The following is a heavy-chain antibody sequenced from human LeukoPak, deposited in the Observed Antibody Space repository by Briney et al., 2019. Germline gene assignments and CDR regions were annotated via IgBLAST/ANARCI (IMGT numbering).Heavy chain of an antibody. V-gene: IGHV4-39*01. CDR1: GGSVSSSDFN. CDR3: ARRQYGSGWYGDGEWFWFAP. Sequence: KPSETLSLTCTVSGGSVSSSDFNWGWIRQPPGKGLEWIGTIYYSGTTYYNPSLGSRVAISVDTSKNQFSLDLNSVTAADTAVYYCARRQYGSGWYGDGEWFWFAPWGQRTLVIVSS. CDR2: IYYSGTT. D-gene: IGHD6-19*01. J-gene: IGHJ5*02.